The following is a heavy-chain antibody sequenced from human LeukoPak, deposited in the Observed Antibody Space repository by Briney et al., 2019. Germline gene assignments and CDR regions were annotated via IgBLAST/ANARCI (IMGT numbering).Heavy chain of an antibody. J-gene: IGHJ4*02. CDR2: IYYSGST. Sequence: SETLSLTCTVSGGSITYYHWSWIRQPPGKGLEWIGYIYYSGSTNYNPSLKSRVTISVDTPKNQFSLKLSSVTAADTAVYYCARRLSSWYAFDYGGQGTLVTVSS. CDR3: ARRLSSWYAFDY. V-gene: IGHV4-59*08. D-gene: IGHD6-13*01. CDR1: GGSITYYH.